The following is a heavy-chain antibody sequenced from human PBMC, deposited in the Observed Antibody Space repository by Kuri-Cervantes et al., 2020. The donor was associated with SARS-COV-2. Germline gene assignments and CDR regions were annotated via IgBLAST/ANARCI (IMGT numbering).Heavy chain of an antibody. CDR2: INHSGST. Sequence: SQTLSLTCAVYGESLSDYYWNWIRQPPGKGLEWIGEINHSGSTNYNPSLKSRVTISVDTSKNQFSLKLSSVTAADTAVYYCARSRRVWFDPWGQGTLVTVSS. J-gene: IGHJ5*02. CDR3: ARSRRVWFDP. CDR1: GESLSDYY. V-gene: IGHV4-34*01. D-gene: IGHD1-14*01.